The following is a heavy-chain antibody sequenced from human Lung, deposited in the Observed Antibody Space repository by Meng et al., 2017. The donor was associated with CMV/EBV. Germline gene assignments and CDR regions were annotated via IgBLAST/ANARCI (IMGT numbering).Heavy chain of an antibody. CDR3: TTDWR. J-gene: IGHJ4*02. V-gene: IGHV3-15*01. CDR2: VKSETDGGTR. CDR1: GFTFSDAW. Sequence: GSLRPSCAASGFTFSDAWMSWVRQATGKGLEWVGRVKSETDGGTRDYAAPVKDRFTISRDDSKNTLYLQMTNLKAEDTDIYFCTTDWRWGQGTLVTVSS.